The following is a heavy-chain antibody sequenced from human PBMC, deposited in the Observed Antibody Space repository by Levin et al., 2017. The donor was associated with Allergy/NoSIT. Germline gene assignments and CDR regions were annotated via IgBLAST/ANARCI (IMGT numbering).Heavy chain of an antibody. D-gene: IGHD5-24*01. Sequence: SCTVSGGSISSGGYYWSWIRQHPGKGLEWIGSIYYSGSSDYNPSLKSRVTISEDTSKNQFSLKLNSVTAADTAVYFCARRKGWLQSEGHFDYWGQGTLVTVSA. CDR2: IYYSGSS. J-gene: IGHJ4*02. CDR1: GGSISSGGYY. CDR3: ARRKGWLQSEGHFDY. V-gene: IGHV4-31*03.